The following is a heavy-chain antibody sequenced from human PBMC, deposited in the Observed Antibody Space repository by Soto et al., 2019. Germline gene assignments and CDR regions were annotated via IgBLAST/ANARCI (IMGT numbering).Heavy chain of an antibody. CDR2: ISGSGGST. V-gene: IGHV3-23*01. CDR1: GFTFSSYA. J-gene: IGHJ4*02. Sequence: GGSLRLSCAASGFTFSSYAMSWVRQAPGKGLEWVSAISGSGGSTYYADSVKGRFTISRDNSKNTLYLQMNSLRAEDTAVYYCAKSFGVLGASSGSDRGYWGQGTLVTVSS. CDR3: AKSFGVLGASSGSDRGY. D-gene: IGHD2-8*01.